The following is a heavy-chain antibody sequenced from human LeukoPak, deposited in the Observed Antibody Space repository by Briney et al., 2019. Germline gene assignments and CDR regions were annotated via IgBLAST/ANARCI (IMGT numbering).Heavy chain of an antibody. CDR1: GFTFSSYA. J-gene: IGHJ4*02. Sequence: GGSLRLSCAASGFTFSSYAMHWVRQAPGKGLEWVAVISHDGSNKYYADSVKGRFTISRDNSKNTLYLQMNSLRAEDTAVYYCAREPYYYDSSGYYLYWGQGTLVTVSS. CDR2: ISHDGSNK. V-gene: IGHV3-30-3*01. CDR3: AREPYYYDSSGYYLY. D-gene: IGHD3-22*01.